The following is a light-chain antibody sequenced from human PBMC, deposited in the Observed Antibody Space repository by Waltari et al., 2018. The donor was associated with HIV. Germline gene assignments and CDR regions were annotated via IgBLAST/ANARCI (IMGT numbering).Light chain of an antibody. V-gene: IGKV1-39*01. J-gene: IGKJ3*01. CDR3: QQTYDTPFT. CDR2: TSS. CDR1: QGISSY. Sequence: IQMTQSLSSLSASVGDRVTITCRASQGISSYLNWYRQKPGKAPELLIYTSSSLQSGVPSRFSGSGSGTDFTLTISSLQPEDFATYSCQQTYDTPFTFGPGTMVDIK.